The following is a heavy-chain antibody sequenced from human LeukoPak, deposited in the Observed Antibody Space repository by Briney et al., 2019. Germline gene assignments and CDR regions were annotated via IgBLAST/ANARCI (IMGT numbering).Heavy chain of an antibody. CDR2: IYHSGST. CDR3: ARSYYYDSSVPFDY. J-gene: IGHJ4*02. Sequence: SETLSLTCAVSGGSISSGGYSWSWIRQPPGKGLEWIGYIYHSGSTYYNPSLKSRVTISVDRSKNQFSLKLSSVTAADTAVYYCARSYYYDSSVPFDYWGQGTLVTVSS. D-gene: IGHD3-22*01. CDR1: GGSISSGGYS. V-gene: IGHV4-30-2*01.